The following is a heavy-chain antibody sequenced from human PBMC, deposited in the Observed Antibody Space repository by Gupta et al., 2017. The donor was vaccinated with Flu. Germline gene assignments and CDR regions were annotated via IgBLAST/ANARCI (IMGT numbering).Heavy chain of an antibody. D-gene: IGHD6-6*01. J-gene: IGHJ4*02. CDR3: ARYGDGTSSGRFPF. CDR2: TNRDGSEK. V-gene: IGHV3-7*01. Sequence: EVQLVESGGDLVQPGGSLRLSCAASGFTFSGFWMTWVRQAPGKGLEWVANTNRDGSEKNYLDSVKGRFTISRDNAKNSLFLEMNRLRVEDTAMYYCARYGDGTSSGRFPFWGRGTLVTVSS. CDR1: GFTFSGFW.